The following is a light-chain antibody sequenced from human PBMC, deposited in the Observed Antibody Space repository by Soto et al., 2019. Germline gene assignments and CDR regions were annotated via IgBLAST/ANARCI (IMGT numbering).Light chain of an antibody. CDR1: QSVSSN. V-gene: IGKV3-15*01. CDR3: QQYNNWPLT. J-gene: IGKJ5*01. Sequence: EIVMTQSPATLSVSPGERATLSCRASQSVSSNLPWYQQKPGQAPRLLIYGASTRATGIPARFSGSGSGTEFTLTISSLQSEDFAVYYCQQYNNWPLTFGQGTRLEIK. CDR2: GAS.